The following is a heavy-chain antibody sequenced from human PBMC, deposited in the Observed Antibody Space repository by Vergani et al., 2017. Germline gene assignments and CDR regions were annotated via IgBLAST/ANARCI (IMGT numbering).Heavy chain of an antibody. J-gene: IGHJ3*02. V-gene: IGHV4-30-4*08. CDR1: GGSISSGDYY. CDR2: IYYSGST. CDR3: ARQVARVTMVRGANDAFDI. D-gene: IGHD3-10*01. Sequence: QLQLQESGSGLVKPSQTLSLTCTVSGGSISSGDYYWSWIRQPPGKGLEWIGYIYYSGSTYYKPSLKSGVTISVDTSKNQFSLKLSSVTAADTAVYYCARQVARVTMVRGANDAFDIWGQGTMVTVSS.